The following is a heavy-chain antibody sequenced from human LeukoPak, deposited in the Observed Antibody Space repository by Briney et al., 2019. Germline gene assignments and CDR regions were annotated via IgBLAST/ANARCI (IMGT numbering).Heavy chain of an antibody. D-gene: IGHD1-7*01. J-gene: IGHJ4*02. CDR1: GFTFSSYS. Sequence: GGSLRLSCAASGFTFSSYSMNWVRQAPGKGLEWVSSISGSRSYIYYADSVKGRFTISRDNAKNSLYLQMISLRAEDTAVYYCASSGTTVSPEYYFDYWGQGTLVTVSS. CDR2: ISGSRSYI. CDR3: ASSGTTVSPEYYFDY. V-gene: IGHV3-21*01.